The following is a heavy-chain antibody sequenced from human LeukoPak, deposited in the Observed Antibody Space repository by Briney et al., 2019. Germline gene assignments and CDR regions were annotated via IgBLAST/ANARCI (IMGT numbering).Heavy chain of an antibody. D-gene: IGHD3-16*01. Sequence: PSETLSLTCTVSGGSISGYHWSWIRQPPRKGLEWIGYIYYSGSTNYNPSLKSRVTISVDTSKNQFSLKLSSVTAADTAVYYWSRGRGLGVDWFDPCGQGTLVTVSS. CDR3: SRGRGLGVDWFDP. V-gene: IGHV4-59*01. J-gene: IGHJ5*02. CDR2: IYYSGST. CDR1: GGSISGYH.